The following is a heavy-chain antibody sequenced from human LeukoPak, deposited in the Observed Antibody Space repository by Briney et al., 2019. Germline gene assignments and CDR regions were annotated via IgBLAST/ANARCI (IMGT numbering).Heavy chain of an antibody. J-gene: IGHJ4*02. V-gene: IGHV1-2*02. CDR2: INPNSGGT. CDR3: ARVNVLLWFGDQAGFDY. CDR1: GYTFTGYY. Sequence: VASVKVSCKASGYTFTGYYMHWVRQAPGQGLEWMGWINPNSGGTNYAQKFQGRVTMTRDTSISTAYMELSRLRSDDMAVYYCARVNVLLWFGDQAGFDYWGQGTLVTVSS. D-gene: IGHD3-10*01.